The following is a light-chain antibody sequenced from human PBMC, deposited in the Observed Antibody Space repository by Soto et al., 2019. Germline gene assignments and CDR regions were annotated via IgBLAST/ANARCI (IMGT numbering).Light chain of an antibody. CDR2: GNN. CDR3: QSYDSSLSGYV. J-gene: IGLJ1*01. V-gene: IGLV1-40*01. Sequence: QSVLTQPPSVSGAPGQRVTISCAGSSTNIGAGYDVHWYQQLPGTAPKLIIYGNNNRPSGVPDRFSGSKSGNSASLAITGLQAEDEADYYCQSYDSSLSGYVFGTGTKLTVL. CDR1: STNIGAGYD.